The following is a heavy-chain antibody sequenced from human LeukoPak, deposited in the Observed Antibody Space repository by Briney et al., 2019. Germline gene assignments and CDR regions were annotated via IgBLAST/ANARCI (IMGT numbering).Heavy chain of an antibody. J-gene: IGHJ4*02. Sequence: GGSLRLSCADSGFRFSRHWMDWVRQAPGKGLEWVSAISGSGGSTYYADSVKGRFTISRDNSKNTLYLQMNSLRAEDTAVYYCAKGGYCSGGSCYSASGFDYWGQGTLVTVSS. V-gene: IGHV3-23*01. CDR3: AKGGYCSGGSCYSASGFDY. CDR1: GFRFSRHW. D-gene: IGHD2-15*01. CDR2: ISGSGGST.